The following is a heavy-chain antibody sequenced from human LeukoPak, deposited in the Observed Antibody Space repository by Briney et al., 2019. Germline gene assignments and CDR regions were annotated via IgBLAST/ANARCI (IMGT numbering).Heavy chain of an antibody. CDR1: GGSIRSYY. CDR3: ARGLGATVVNYGMDV. J-gene: IGHJ6*02. D-gene: IGHD4-23*01. CDR2: IYYSGST. Sequence: KPSETLSLTCTVSGGSIRSYYWSWIRQPPGKGLEWIGYIYYSGSTNYNPSLKSRVTISVDTPKNQLSLKLTSVTAADTAVYYCARGLGATVVNYGMDVWGQGTTVTVSS. V-gene: IGHV4-59*01.